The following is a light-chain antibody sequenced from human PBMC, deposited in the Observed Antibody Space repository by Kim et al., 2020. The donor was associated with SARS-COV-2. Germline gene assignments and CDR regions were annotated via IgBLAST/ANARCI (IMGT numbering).Light chain of an antibody. CDR3: QQYNSYPWT. CDR2: DAS. Sequence: GDRVTITCRASQSISNLLPWYQQKPGKAPKLLIYDASCLQCGVPSRFIGSGSGTEFTLTISSLQPDDFATYYCQQYNSYPWTFGLGTMVDI. CDR1: QSISNL. V-gene: IGKV1-5*01. J-gene: IGKJ1*01.